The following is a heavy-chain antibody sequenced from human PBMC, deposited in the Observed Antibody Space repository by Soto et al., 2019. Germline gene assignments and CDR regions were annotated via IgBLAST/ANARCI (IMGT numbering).Heavy chain of an antibody. D-gene: IGHD6-19*01. J-gene: IGHJ6*02. CDR3: ALLGGWSGGSSGMDV. V-gene: IGHV3-72*01. CDR1: GLIFSDYH. CDR2: IRRKANSYTT. Sequence: EVQLVESGGGLVQPGGSLRLSCAASGLIFSDYHMDWVRQAPGKGLEWVGRIRRKANSYTTEYAASVKGRFTISRDDSKNALYLQMNILKIEDTAVYYCALLGGWSGGSSGMDVWGQGTTVTVSS.